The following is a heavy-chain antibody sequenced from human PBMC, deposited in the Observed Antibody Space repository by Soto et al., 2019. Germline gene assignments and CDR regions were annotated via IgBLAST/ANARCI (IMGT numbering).Heavy chain of an antibody. CDR1: VFIFRKFA. CDR3: AKDGEGLELPWFFDS. V-gene: IGHV3-23*01. J-gene: IGHJ4*02. Sequence: GSLRLSCAASVFIFRKFAMAWVREAPGKGLTWVSAISYTGTYTYYADSVKGRFTISRDNSKNTLFLQMNSLRAEDTAMYFCAKDGEGLELPWFFDSWGRGTQVTVSS. CDR2: ISYTGTYT. D-gene: IGHD1-7*01.